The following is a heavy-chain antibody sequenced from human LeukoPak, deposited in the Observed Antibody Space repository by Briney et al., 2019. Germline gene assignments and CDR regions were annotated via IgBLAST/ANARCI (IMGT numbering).Heavy chain of an antibody. CDR2: INPSCGST. D-gene: IGHD3-10*01. CDR3: ARSWFGELLYRLDY. V-gene: IGHV1-46*01. Sequence: ASVKVSCKASGYTFTSYYMHWVRQAPGQGLEWMGIINPSCGSTSYAQKFQDRVTMTRDTSTSTVYMELSSLRSEDTAGYYCARSWFGELLYRLDYWGQGDLVTVSS. J-gene: IGHJ4*02. CDR1: GYTFTSYY.